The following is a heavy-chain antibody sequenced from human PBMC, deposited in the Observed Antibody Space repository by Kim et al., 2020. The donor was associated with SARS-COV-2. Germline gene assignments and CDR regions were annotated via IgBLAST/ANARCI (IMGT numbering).Heavy chain of an antibody. J-gene: IGHJ6*03. V-gene: IGHV3-48*03. CDR2: ISSSGGTM. Sequence: GGSLRLSCAASGFTFSTYEMNWVRQAPGKGLEWVSYISSSGGTMSYADSVKGRFTISGDNAKNSLYLQMNSLRAEDTAVYYCARRGDGSSSWYYHYYMDVWGKGTTVTVTS. D-gene: IGHD6-6*01. CDR1: GFTFSTYE. CDR3: ARRGDGSSSWYYHYYMDV.